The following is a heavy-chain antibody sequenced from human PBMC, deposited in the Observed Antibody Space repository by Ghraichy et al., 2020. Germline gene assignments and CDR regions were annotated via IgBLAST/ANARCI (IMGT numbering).Heavy chain of an antibody. CDR3: ARHSRVYSYGPGDY. CDR2: VSYDAVHK. Sequence: GGSLRLSCAASGFTFRSCAMYWVRQAPGKGLEWVAVVSYDAVHKYYADSVKGRFTISRDNAQNTLYLQMTSLRPEDTAVYFCARHSRVYSYGPGDYWGQGTLVTVSS. J-gene: IGHJ4*02. CDR1: GFTFRSCA. V-gene: IGHV3-30-3*01. D-gene: IGHD5-18*01.